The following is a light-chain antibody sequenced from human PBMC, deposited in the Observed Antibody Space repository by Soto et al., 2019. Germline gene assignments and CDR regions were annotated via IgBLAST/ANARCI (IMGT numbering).Light chain of an antibody. Sequence: DIQMTQSPSTLSASVGDRVTITCRASQTISYWLAWYQQKPGQVPKLLIYKASILETGVPSRFSGSGSETEFTLSINSLQPDDFATYYCQQYHSYPLTFGGGTKVEIK. CDR3: QQYHSYPLT. CDR1: QTISYW. J-gene: IGKJ4*01. V-gene: IGKV1-5*03. CDR2: KAS.